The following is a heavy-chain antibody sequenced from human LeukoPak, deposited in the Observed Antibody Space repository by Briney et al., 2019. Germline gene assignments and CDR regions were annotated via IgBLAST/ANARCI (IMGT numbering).Heavy chain of an antibody. D-gene: IGHD5-12*01. J-gene: IGHJ6*03. V-gene: IGHV3-48*03. CDR2: ISSSGSTI. Sequence: GGSLRLSCAASGFTFSSYEMNWVRQASGKGLEWVSYISSSGSTIYYADSVKGRFTISRDNAKNSLYLQMNSLRAEDTAVYYCARDFSGYDAYYYYYMDVWGKGTTVTVSS. CDR1: GFTFSSYE. CDR3: ARDFSGYDAYYYYYMDV.